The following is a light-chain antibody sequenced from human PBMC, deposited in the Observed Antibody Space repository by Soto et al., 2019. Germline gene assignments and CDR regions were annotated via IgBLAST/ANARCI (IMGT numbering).Light chain of an antibody. CDR3: CSYAGSYTWV. J-gene: IGLJ3*02. CDR1: SSDIGGYNY. CDR2: DVS. Sequence: QSALTQPRSVSGSPGQSVTISCTGTSSDIGGYNYVSWYQQHPGKAPKIMIYDVSKRPSGVPDRFSGSKSGNTVSLTISGLQAEDEADYYCCSYAGSYTWVFGGGIKLTVL. V-gene: IGLV2-11*01.